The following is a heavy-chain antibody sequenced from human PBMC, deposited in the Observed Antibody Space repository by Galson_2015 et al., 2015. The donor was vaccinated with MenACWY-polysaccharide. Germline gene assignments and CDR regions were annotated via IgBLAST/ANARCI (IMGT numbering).Heavy chain of an antibody. CDR1: GFTFSSYG. CDR3: AKGAVDTPMTFLFDF. V-gene: IGHV3-30*18. D-gene: IGHD5-18*01. CDR2: ISDDVTYK. Sequence: SLRLSCAASGFTFSSYGMLWVRQAPGKGLGWVAVISDDVTYKYYADSVKGRFTISRDNSKNTLFLQMNSLRAEDTAVYYCAKGAVDTPMTFLFDFWGQGTLVTVSS. J-gene: IGHJ4*02.